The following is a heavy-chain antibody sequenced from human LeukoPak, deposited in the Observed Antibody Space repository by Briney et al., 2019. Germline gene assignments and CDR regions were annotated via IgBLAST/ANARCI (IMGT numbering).Heavy chain of an antibody. J-gene: IGHJ5*02. Sequence: SETLSLTCTVSGGSISGYYWSWIRQPPGKGLEWIGRIYNSGSTNYNPSLKSRVTISLDTSKNQFSLKLSSVTAADTAVYYCARALLWFGEFRYSWFDPWGQGTLVTVSS. V-gene: IGHV4-59*01. CDR3: ARALLWFGEFRYSWFDP. CDR2: IYNSGST. D-gene: IGHD3-10*01. CDR1: GGSISGYY.